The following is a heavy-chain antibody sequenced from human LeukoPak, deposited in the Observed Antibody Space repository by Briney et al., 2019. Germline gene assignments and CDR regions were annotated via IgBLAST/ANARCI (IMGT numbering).Heavy chain of an antibody. CDR3: AREDYYGGRSFDY. D-gene: IGHD3-10*01. V-gene: IGHV3-53*01. J-gene: IGHJ4*02. CDR1: GFTVSSNY. CDR2: IYSGGST. Sequence: GGSLRLSCAASGFTVSSNYMSWVRQAPGKGLEWVSVIYSGGSTYYADSVKGRSTISRDNSKNTLYLQMNSLRAKDTAVYYCAREDYYGGRSFDYWGQGTLVTVSS.